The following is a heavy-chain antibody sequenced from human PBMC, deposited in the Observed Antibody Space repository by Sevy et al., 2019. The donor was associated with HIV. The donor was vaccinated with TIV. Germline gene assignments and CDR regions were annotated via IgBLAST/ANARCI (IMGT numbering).Heavy chain of an antibody. D-gene: IGHD1-26*01. CDR2: ISYSGRN. V-gene: IGHV4-31*03. CDR1: GGSISSLNYY. Sequence: SETLSLTCTVSGGSISSLNYYWTWIRQHPGKGLEWIGYISYSGRNLYNPSLKSRVTISVDTSKNQFSLKLSSVTAADTAVYYCARANAYLTSDAFDIWGQGTMVTVSS. J-gene: IGHJ3*02. CDR3: ARANAYLTSDAFDI.